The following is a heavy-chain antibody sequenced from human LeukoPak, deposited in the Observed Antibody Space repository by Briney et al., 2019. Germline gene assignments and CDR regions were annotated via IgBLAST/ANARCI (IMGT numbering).Heavy chain of an antibody. J-gene: IGHJ5*02. CDR1: GASITSYY. Sequence: PSETLSLTCTVSGASITSYYWSWIRQPPGKGLEWIGLISNSGTTNYNPSLESRVTISLDTPKKQFSLKLSSVTAADTAVYYCAKMGYGPEFDPWGQGILVIVSS. CDR3: AKMGYGPEFDP. CDR2: ISNSGTT. D-gene: IGHD5-18*01. V-gene: IGHV4-59*01.